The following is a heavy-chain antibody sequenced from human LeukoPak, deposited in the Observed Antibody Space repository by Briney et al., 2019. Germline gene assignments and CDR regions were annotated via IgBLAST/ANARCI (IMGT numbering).Heavy chain of an antibody. CDR3: ARDEGFRAAAGTFYYY. D-gene: IGHD6-13*01. V-gene: IGHV4-4*07. CDR2: IYTSGST. J-gene: IGHJ4*02. Sequence: SETLSLTCTVSGGSISSYYWSWIRQPAGKGLEWIGCIYTSGSTNYNPSLKSRVTMSVDTSKNQFSLKLSSVTAADTAVYYCARDEGFRAAAGTFYYYWGQGTLVTVSS. CDR1: GGSISSYY.